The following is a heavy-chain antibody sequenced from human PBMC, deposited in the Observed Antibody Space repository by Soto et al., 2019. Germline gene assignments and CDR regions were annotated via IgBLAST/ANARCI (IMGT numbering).Heavy chain of an antibody. CDR2: FDPEVGET. D-gene: IGHD4-4*01. V-gene: IGHV1-24*01. Sequence: QVQLVQSGAEMKKPGASVKVSCKVSGFTLTKLPMHWVRQAPRKGLEWMGAFDPEVGETFFAQIFQGRIILTEDTNIISAYMEVTSLRSEDTAVYYCAAPLHLEGFELWGQGTLVTVSS. J-gene: IGHJ3*01. CDR3: AAPLHLEGFEL. CDR1: GFTLTKLP.